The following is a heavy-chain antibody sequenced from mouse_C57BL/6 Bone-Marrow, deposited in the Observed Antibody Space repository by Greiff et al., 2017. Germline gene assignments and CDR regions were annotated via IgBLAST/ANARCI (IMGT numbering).Heavy chain of an antibody. J-gene: IGHJ3*01. V-gene: IGHV1-81*01. CDR3: ARSVDGSSPGGFAY. CDR2: IYPRSGNT. Sequence: QVQLQQSGAELARPGASVKLSCKASGYTFTSYGISWVKQRTGQGLEWIGEIYPRSGNTYYNEKFKGKATLTADKSSSTAYMELRSLTSEDSAVYFCARSVDGSSPGGFAYWGQGTLVTVSA. CDR1: GYTFTSYG. D-gene: IGHD1-1*01.